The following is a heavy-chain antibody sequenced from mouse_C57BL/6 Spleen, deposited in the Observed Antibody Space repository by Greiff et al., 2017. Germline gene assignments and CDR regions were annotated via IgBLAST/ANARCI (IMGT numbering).Heavy chain of an antibody. CDR3: TRSNYYVYDEGIFDY. V-gene: IGHV1-15*01. Sequence: VQLQQSGAELVRPGASVTLSCKASGYTFTDYEMHWVKQTPVHGLEWIGAIDPETGGTAYNQKFKGKAILTADKSSSTAYMELRSLTSEDSAVYYGTRSNYYVYDEGIFDYWGQGTTLTVSS. J-gene: IGHJ2*01. CDR1: GYTFTDYE. CDR2: IDPETGGT. D-gene: IGHD2-2*01.